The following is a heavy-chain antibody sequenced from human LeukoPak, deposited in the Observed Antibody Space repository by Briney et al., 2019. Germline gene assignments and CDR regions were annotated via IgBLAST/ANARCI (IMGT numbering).Heavy chain of an antibody. CDR3: AKLSRTGIAVAGTVHFDY. V-gene: IGHV3-30*02. D-gene: IGHD6-19*01. CDR1: GFTFSSYW. Sequence: GGSLRLSCAASGFTFSSYWMSWVCQAPGKGLEWVAFIRYDGSNKYYADSVKGRFTISRDNSKNTLYLQMNSLRAEDTAVYYCAKLSRTGIAVAGTVHFDYWGQGTLVTVSS. J-gene: IGHJ4*02. CDR2: IRYDGSNK.